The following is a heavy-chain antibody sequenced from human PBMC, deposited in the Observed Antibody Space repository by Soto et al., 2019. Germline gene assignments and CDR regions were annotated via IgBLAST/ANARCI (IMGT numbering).Heavy chain of an antibody. CDR2: INHSGST. CDR1: GGSFSGYY. D-gene: IGHD1-7*01. J-gene: IGHJ4*02. Sequence: QVQLQQWGAGLLKPSETLSLTCAVYGGSFSGYYWSWIRQPPGKGLEWIGEINHSGSTNYNPSLKSRVTITVDPSKNQFSLKLSSVTAAGTAVYYCARVRTTRGRSKSPLPDYWGQGTLVTVSS. CDR3: ARVRTTRGRSKSPLPDY. V-gene: IGHV4-34*01.